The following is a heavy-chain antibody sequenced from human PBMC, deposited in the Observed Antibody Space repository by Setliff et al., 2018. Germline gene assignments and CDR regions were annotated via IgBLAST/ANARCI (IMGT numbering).Heavy chain of an antibody. V-gene: IGHV3-23*01. CDR3: AKGGYSGSHYFDY. Sequence: GGSLRLSCAASGFTFTSYAMRWVRQAPGKGLEWVSSISGSGGSTYYADSVKGRFTISRDNSNNALYLQMNSLSAEETAIYYCAKGGYSGSHYFDYWGQGTLVTVSS. CDR1: GFTFTSYA. J-gene: IGHJ4*02. D-gene: IGHD1-26*01. CDR2: ISGSGGST.